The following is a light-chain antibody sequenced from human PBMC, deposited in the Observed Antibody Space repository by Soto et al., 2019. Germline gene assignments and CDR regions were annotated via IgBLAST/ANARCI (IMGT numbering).Light chain of an antibody. Sequence: DIQLTQSPSFLSASVGDRVTITCRASQGISSYLAWYQQKPGKAPKLLIYAASTFQSGVPSRFSGSGSGTEFNLTISSLQPEDVATYYCQQLNSDPWTFGQGTKVEIK. V-gene: IGKV1-9*01. J-gene: IGKJ1*01. CDR3: QQLNSDPWT. CDR1: QGISSY. CDR2: AAS.